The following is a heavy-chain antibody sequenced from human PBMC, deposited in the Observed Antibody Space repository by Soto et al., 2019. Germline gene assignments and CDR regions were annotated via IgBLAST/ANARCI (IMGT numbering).Heavy chain of an antibody. J-gene: IGHJ4*02. CDR3: ARYRREAVAGYTLDN. CDR2: VYYRGRS. CDR1: GGSVTNSSYY. V-gene: IGHV4-39*07. D-gene: IGHD6-13*01. Sequence: SETLSLTCTVSGGSVTNSSYYWGWIRQSPGKGLEWIGSVYYRGRSYSKSSLKSRVTISEDTSKSQFSLKVNSMTAADTAVYYCARYRREAVAGYTLDNWGQGILVTVSS.